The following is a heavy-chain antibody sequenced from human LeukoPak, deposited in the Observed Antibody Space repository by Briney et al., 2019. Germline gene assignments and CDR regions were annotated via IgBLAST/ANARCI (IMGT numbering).Heavy chain of an antibody. CDR1: GFTFSSYS. D-gene: IGHD3-22*01. CDR2: ISSSSSYI. Sequence: GGSLRLSCAASGFTFSSYSMNWVRRAPGKGLEWVSSISSSSSYIYYADSVKGRFTISRDNAKNSLYLQMNSLRAEDTAVYYCAREVGLIAHPIDYWGQGTLVTVSS. J-gene: IGHJ4*02. CDR3: AREVGLIAHPIDY. V-gene: IGHV3-21*01.